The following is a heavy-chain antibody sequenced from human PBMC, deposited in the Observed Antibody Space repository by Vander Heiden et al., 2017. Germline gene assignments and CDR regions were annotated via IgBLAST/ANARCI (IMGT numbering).Heavy chain of an antibody. Sequence: QVQQVETGGGVVQPGGSLNLPCAASGFTFSDYGMHWVRQAPGKGLEWVAVIYYDGSTKFYADSVQGRFTISRDNSKNTVYLQMDTLRGEDTAVYYCATSGDDGFDLWGQGTMVTVSS. CDR1: GFTFSDYG. D-gene: IGHD2-21*02. CDR3: ATSGDDGFDL. J-gene: IGHJ3*01. V-gene: IGHV3-33*01. CDR2: IYYDGSTK.